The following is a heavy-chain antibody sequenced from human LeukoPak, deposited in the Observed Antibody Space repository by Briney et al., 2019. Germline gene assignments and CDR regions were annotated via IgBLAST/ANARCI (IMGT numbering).Heavy chain of an antibody. Sequence: GGSLRLSCLTSGFTLSTNAMSWVRQAPGKGLEWVSAISGSGGSTYYADSVKGRFTISRDNSKNTLYVQMNSLRVEDTAVYYCAKVNDLGDFDYWGQGTLVTVSS. V-gene: IGHV3-23*01. D-gene: IGHD1-1*01. CDR1: GFTLSTNA. CDR3: AKVNDLGDFDY. J-gene: IGHJ4*02. CDR2: ISGSGGST.